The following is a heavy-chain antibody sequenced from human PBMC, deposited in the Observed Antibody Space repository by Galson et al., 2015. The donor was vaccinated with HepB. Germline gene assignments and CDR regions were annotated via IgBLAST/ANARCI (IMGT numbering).Heavy chain of an antibody. J-gene: IGHJ6*02. CDR3: ARDNVPSRMDV. CDR1: GFTFSSYA. D-gene: IGHD6-6*01. CDR2: ISYDGSNK. Sequence: SLRLSCAASGFTFSSYAMHWVRQAPGKGLEWVAVISYDGSNKYYADSVKGRFTISRDNSKNTLYLQMNSLRAEDTAVYYCARDNVPSRMDVWGQGTTVTVSS. V-gene: IGHV3-30-3*01.